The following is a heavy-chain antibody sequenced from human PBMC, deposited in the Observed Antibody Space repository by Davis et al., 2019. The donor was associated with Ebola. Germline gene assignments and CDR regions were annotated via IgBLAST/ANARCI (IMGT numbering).Heavy chain of an antibody. CDR1: GYTFTGYY. J-gene: IGHJ4*02. Sequence: ASVKVSCKASGYTFTGYYMHWVRQAPGQGLEWMGWINPNSGGTNYAQKLQGRVTMTTDTSTSTAYMELRSLRSDDTAVYYCARDGGSGWYTPLDYWGQGTLVTVSS. V-gene: IGHV1-2*02. CDR2: INPNSGGT. D-gene: IGHD6-19*01. CDR3: ARDGGSGWYTPLDY.